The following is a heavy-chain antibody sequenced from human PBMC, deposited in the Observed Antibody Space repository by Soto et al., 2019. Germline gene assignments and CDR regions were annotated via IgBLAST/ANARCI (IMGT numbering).Heavy chain of an antibody. CDR1: GKSLNGYY. CDR2: INQRGTI. Sequence: QVRLQQWGAGLLKPSETLSLTCAAYGKSLNGYYWSWIRQSPEMGLEWFGEINQRGTINYNPSLKSRGTVSLDTPPNHCSLKLNSVTAADTAVYYCARGRSAGWYVWFDPWGQGSLVTVSS. J-gene: IGHJ5*02. D-gene: IGHD6-19*01. V-gene: IGHV4-34*01. CDR3: ARGRSAGWYVWFDP.